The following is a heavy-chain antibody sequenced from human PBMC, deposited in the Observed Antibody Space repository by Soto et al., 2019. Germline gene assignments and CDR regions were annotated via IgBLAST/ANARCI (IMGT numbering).Heavy chain of an antibody. CDR3: ASGGYSGYDFLYYGMDV. Sequence: GASVKVSCKAPGGTFSSYAISWVRQAPGQGLEWMGGIIPIFGTANYAQKFQGRVTITADESTSTAYMELSSLRSEDTAVYYCASGGYSGYDFLYYGMDVWGQGTTVTVSS. CDR1: GGTFSSYA. V-gene: IGHV1-69*13. J-gene: IGHJ6*02. CDR2: IIPIFGTA. D-gene: IGHD5-12*01.